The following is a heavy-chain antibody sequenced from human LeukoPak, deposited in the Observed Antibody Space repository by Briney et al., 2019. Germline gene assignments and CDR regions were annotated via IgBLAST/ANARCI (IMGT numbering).Heavy chain of an antibody. CDR1: GGSFSGYY. Sequence: SETLSLTCAVYGGSFSGYYWSWIRQPPGKGLEWIGEINHSGSTNYNPSLKSRVTISVDTSKNQFSLKLSSMTAADTAVYYCARGLCVDTAMLGQFDYWGQGTLVTVSS. CDR3: ARGLCVDTAMLGQFDY. CDR2: INHSGST. D-gene: IGHD5-18*01. V-gene: IGHV4-34*01. J-gene: IGHJ4*02.